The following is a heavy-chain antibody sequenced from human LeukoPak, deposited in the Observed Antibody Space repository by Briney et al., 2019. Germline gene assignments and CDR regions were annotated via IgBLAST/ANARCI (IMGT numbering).Heavy chain of an antibody. CDR3: ARASYYYDSSGYYSGVDFDY. V-gene: IGHV1-69*05. CDR2: IISIFGTA. CDR1: GGTFSSYA. J-gene: IGHJ4*02. D-gene: IGHD3-22*01. Sequence: ASVKLSCRASGGTFSSYAISWVRQAPGQGLEWMGEIISIFGTANYTQKFQGRVSINTDESTSTAYMELSSLRSEDTAVYYCARASYYYDSSGYYSGVDFDYWGQGTLVTVSS.